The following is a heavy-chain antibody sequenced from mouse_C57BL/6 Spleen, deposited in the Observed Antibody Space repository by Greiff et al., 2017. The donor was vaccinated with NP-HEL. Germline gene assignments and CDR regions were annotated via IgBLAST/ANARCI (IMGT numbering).Heavy chain of an antibody. CDR1: GYTFTDYN. CDR2: INPNNGGT. J-gene: IGHJ3*01. Sequence: VQLQQSGPELVKPGASVKMSCKASGYTFTDYNMHWVKQSHGKSLEWIGYINPNNGGTSYNQKFKGKATLTVNKSSSTAYMELRSLTSEDSAAYYCAREVGFYYDYDGGFAYWGQGTLVTVSA. V-gene: IGHV1-22*01. D-gene: IGHD2-4*01. CDR3: AREVGFYYDYDGGFAY.